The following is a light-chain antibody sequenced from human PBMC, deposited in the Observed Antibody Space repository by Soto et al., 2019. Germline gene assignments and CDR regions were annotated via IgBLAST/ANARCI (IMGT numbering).Light chain of an antibody. CDR3: QQYGNSPLVT. CDR1: QSVSSSY. V-gene: IGKV3-20*01. CDR2: GAS. J-gene: IGKJ5*01. Sequence: EIVLTQSPGTLSLSPGERATLSCRASQSVSSSYLAWYQQKPGQAPRLVIHGASSRATGIPDRFSGSGSGTDFTLTISRLEPEDFAVYYCQQYGNSPLVTFGQGTRLEIK.